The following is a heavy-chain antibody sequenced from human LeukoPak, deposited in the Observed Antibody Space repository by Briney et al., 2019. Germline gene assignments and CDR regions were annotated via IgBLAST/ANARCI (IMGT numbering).Heavy chain of an antibody. CDR1: GGSISSGDYY. D-gene: IGHD2-2*01. CDR3: ARDHCSSTSCYDFNFDY. Sequence: SQTLSLTCTVSGGSISSGDYYWSWIRQPPGKGLEWIGYIYYSGSTYYNPSLKSRVTISVDTSKNQFSLKLSSVTAADTAVYYCARDHCSSTSCYDFNFDYWGQGTLVTVSS. J-gene: IGHJ4*02. V-gene: IGHV4-30-4*08. CDR2: IYYSGST.